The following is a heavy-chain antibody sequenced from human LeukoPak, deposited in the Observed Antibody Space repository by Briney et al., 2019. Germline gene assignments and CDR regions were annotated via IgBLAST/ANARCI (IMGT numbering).Heavy chain of an antibody. Sequence: GGSLRLSCAASGFTFSSYSMNWVRQAPGKGLEWVSSISSSSSYIYYADSVKGRFTISRDNAKNSLYLQMNSLRAEDTAVYYCARGYSGYPGEDYWGQGTLVTVPS. J-gene: IGHJ4*02. CDR1: GFTFSSYS. CDR3: ARGYSGYPGEDY. V-gene: IGHV3-21*01. D-gene: IGHD5-12*01. CDR2: ISSSSSYI.